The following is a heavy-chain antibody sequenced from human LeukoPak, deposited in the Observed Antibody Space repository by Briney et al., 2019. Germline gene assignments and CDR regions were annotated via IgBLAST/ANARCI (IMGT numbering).Heavy chain of an antibody. Sequence: GGSLRLSCAASGFTFSSYSMNWVRQAPGKGLEWVSYISSSSSTIYYADSVKGRFTISRDNAKNSLYLQMNSLRAEDTAVYYCAKDLSNGAALGEYYYYYYGMDVWGQGTTVTVSS. CDR1: GFTFSSYS. CDR2: ISSSSSTI. J-gene: IGHJ6*02. CDR3: AKDLSNGAALGEYYYYYYGMDV. D-gene: IGHD3-16*01. V-gene: IGHV3-48*01.